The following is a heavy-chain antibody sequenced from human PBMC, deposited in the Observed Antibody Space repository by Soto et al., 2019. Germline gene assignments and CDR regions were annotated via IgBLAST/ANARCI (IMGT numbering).Heavy chain of an antibody. Sequence: ASVKVSCKASGYTFTSYAMHWVRQAPGQRLEWMGWINAGSGNTKYSQKFQGRVTITRDTSASTAYMELSSLRPEDTAVYYCARGRVVGATYNWFDPWGQGTLVTVSS. CDR3: ARGRVVGATYNWFDP. CDR2: INAGSGNT. CDR1: GYTFTSYA. D-gene: IGHD1-26*01. J-gene: IGHJ5*02. V-gene: IGHV1-3*01.